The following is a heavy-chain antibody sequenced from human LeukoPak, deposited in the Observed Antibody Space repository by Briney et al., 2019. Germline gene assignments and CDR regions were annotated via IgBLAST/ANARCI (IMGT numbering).Heavy chain of an antibody. CDR2: YHHYSRP. CDR3: SRSPSGWDGYFDH. V-gene: IGHV4-59*01. CDR1: GDPISCYY. Sequence: PSETLSLTCTVHGDPISCYYWTSIRQTPGWGLEWIGHYHHYSRPNKNLPLKNQLTISVVKSQNQFSLTLRAVTAPVRAVFYGSRSPSGWDGYFDHWGQGARVTVSS. J-gene: IGHJ4*02. D-gene: IGHD6-19*01.